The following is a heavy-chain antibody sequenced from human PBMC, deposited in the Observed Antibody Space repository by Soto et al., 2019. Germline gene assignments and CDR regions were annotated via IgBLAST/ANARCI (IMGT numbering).Heavy chain of an antibody. Sequence: PSETLSLTCTVSGGSVSSYYWSWIRQPPGKGLEWIGYIYYSGSTNYNPSLKSRVTISVDTSKNQFSLKLSSVTAADTAVYYCARLSLYYYSSGSPLWFDPWGQGTLVTVSS. CDR2: IYYSGST. V-gene: IGHV4-59*08. CDR1: GGSVSSYY. D-gene: IGHD3-10*01. CDR3: ARLSLYYYSSGSPLWFDP. J-gene: IGHJ5*02.